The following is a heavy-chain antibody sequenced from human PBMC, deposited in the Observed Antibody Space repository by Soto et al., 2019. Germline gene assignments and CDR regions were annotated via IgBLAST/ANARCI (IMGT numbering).Heavy chain of an antibody. Sequence: ASVKVSCKASGGTFSSYAISWVRQAPGEGLEWMGWMNPNSGNTGYAQKFQGRVTMTRNTSISTAYMELSSLRSEDTAVYYCARGYSSSWYGFGYYYYGMDVWGQGTTVTVSS. D-gene: IGHD6-13*01. CDR3: ARGYSSSWYGFGYYYYGMDV. CDR1: GGTFSSYA. J-gene: IGHJ6*02. CDR2: MNPNSGNT. V-gene: IGHV1-8*02.